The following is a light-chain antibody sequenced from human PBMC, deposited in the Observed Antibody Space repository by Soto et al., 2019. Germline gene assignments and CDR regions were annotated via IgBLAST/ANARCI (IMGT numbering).Light chain of an antibody. J-gene: IGKJ1*01. CDR3: QQTYNTPRT. CDR1: QSISTY. V-gene: IGKV1-39*01. CDR2: AAS. Sequence: DIQMTQSPSSLSASVGDRVTITCRASQSISTYLNWYHQKPGRAPKLLIYAASSLQSGVPSRFSGSGSGTEFTLTITSLQPEDFATYYCQQTYNTPRTFGQGNKVEI.